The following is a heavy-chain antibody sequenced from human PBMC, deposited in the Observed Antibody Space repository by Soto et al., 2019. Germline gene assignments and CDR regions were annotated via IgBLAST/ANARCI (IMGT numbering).Heavy chain of an antibody. CDR1: GFTFSSYA. CDR3: AKLVYDFWSGYPRAPIDY. CDR2: ISGSGGST. D-gene: IGHD3-3*01. V-gene: IGHV3-23*01. Sequence: GGSLRLSCAASGFTFSSYAMSWVRQAPGKGLEWVSAISGSGGSTYYADSVKGRFTISRDNSKNTLYLQMNSLRAEDTAVYYCAKLVYDFWSGYPRAPIDYWGQGTLVTVS. J-gene: IGHJ4*02.